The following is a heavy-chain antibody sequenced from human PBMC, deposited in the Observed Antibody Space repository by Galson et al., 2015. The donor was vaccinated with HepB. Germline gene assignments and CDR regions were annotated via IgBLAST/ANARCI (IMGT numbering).Heavy chain of an antibody. CDR3: TRVKTSDCSGGRCFQRPYFYYYALDV. Sequence: SLRLSCAASGFTFSNYGMHWVRQAPGKGLEWVAVIWYDGTNKYYADSVKGRFTISRDNSQNTRYLQMSSLRPGDTAVYYCTRVKTSDCSGGRCFQRPYFYYYALDVWGQGTSVTVSS. CDR2: IWYDGTNK. V-gene: IGHV3-33*01. J-gene: IGHJ6*02. D-gene: IGHD2-15*01. CDR1: GFTFSNYG.